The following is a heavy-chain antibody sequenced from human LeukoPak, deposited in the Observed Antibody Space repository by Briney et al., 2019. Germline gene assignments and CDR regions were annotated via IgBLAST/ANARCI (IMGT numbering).Heavy chain of an antibody. CDR3: ARDRGLGGRGFDY. V-gene: IGHV3-21*01. J-gene: IGHJ4*02. Sequence: PGGSLRLSCAASGFTFSSYSMNLVRQAPGRGLEWVSSISSSSSYIYYADSVKGRFTISRDNAKNSLYLQMNSLRAEDTPVYYCARDRGLGGRGFDYWGQGTLVTVSS. CDR2: ISSSSSYI. D-gene: IGHD3-10*01. CDR1: GFTFSSYS.